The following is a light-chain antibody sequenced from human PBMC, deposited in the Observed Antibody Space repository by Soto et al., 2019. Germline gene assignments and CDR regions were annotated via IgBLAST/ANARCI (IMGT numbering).Light chain of an antibody. V-gene: IGLV1-44*01. J-gene: IGLJ1*01. CDR3: ASWDDSLKGYV. CDR2: TNN. CDR1: SSNIGSDT. Sequence: QLVLTQPPSASGTPGQRVTISCSGGSSNIGSDTVNWYQHLPGTAPKLLIYTNNQRPSGVPDRFSGSKSGTSASLTISGLQSEDEAEYYCASWDDSLKGYVFGTGTKLTVL.